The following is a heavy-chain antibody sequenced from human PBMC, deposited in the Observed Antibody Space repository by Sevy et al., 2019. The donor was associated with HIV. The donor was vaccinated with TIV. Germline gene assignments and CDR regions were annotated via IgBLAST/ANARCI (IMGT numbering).Heavy chain of an antibody. CDR3: ARDLQIAAAASDFEY. V-gene: IGHV3-53*01. Sequence: GGSLRLSCAASGFIVSSNYMSWVRQAPGKGLEWLSVIYSGGTKYYADSVKGRFTISRDNSKNTLYLQMNSLRADDTAVYYCARDLQIAAAASDFEYWGQGTLVTVSS. CDR1: GFIVSSNY. J-gene: IGHJ4*02. D-gene: IGHD6-13*01. CDR2: IYSGGTK.